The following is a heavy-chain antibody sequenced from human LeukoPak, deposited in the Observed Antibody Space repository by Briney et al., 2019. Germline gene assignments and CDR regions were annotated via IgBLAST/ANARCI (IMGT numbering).Heavy chain of an antibody. V-gene: IGHV4-4*07. CDR2: IYPTGSP. CDR3: ASGTNAYYYDSSGYYPDAFDI. D-gene: IGHD3-22*01. CDR1: GGSISPYY. J-gene: IGHJ3*02. Sequence: PSETLSLTCTVSGGSISPYYWSWIRQPAGKGLEWIGRIYPTGSPNYNPSLKSRVTISLDKSKNQFSLKLSPVTAADTAVYYCASGTNAYYYDSSGYYPDAFDIWGQGTMVTVSS.